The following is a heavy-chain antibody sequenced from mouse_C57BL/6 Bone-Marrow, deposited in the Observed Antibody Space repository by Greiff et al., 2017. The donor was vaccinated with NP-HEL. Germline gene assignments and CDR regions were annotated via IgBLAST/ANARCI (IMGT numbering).Heavy chain of an antibody. CDR3: ARPPYYYGSSSCCFDY. D-gene: IGHD1-1*01. Sequence: VQLQQSGPELVKPGASVKISCKASGYTFTDYYMNWVKQSHGKSLEWIGDINPNNGGTSYNQKFKGKATLTVDKSSSTAYMELRSLTSEDSAVYYCARPPYYYGSSSCCFDYWGQGTTLTVSS. V-gene: IGHV1-26*01. CDR2: INPNNGGT. J-gene: IGHJ2*01. CDR1: GYTFTDYY.